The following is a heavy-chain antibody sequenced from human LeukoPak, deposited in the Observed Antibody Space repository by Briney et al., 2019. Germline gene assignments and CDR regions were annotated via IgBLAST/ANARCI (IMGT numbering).Heavy chain of an antibody. CDR1: GFTFSSYS. CDR3: ARGCTNGVCLDY. Sequence: GGSLRLSCAASGFTFSSYSMNWVRQAPGKGLEWVSSISSSSSHIYYADSVKGRFTISRDNAKNTLYLQMNSLRAEDTAVYYCARGCTNGVCLDYWGQGTLVTVSS. J-gene: IGHJ4*02. V-gene: IGHV3-21*01. CDR2: ISSSSSHI. D-gene: IGHD2-8*01.